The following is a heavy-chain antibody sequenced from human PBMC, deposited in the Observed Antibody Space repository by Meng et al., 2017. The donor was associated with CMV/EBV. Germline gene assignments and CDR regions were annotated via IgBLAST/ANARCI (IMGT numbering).Heavy chain of an antibody. D-gene: IGHD2-2*01. Sequence: QVPLQGEVPGLVKPSQTPSINCTVSGGSISSGDYYWSWIRQPPGKGLEWIGYIYYSGSTYYNPSLKSRVTITVDTSKNQFSLKLSSVTAADTAVYYCARVGRTSCYDYWGQGTLVTVSS. CDR2: IYYSGST. V-gene: IGHV4-30-4*08. J-gene: IGHJ4*02. CDR3: ARVGRTSCYDY. CDR1: GGSISSGDYY.